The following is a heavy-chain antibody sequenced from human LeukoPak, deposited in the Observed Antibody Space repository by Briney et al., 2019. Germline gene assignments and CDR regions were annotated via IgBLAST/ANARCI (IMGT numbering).Heavy chain of an antibody. J-gene: IGHJ4*02. CDR1: GFTFSCYW. V-gene: IGHV3-74*01. CDR2: INNDGTYT. Sequence: GGSLRLSCAASGFTFSCYWMHWVLQAPGKGLVWVSCINNDGTYTANADSVKGRFTMSRDNAKNTLYLQMNSLRAEDTAVYYCARRSTSDYWGRGTLVTVAS. CDR3: ARRSTSDY.